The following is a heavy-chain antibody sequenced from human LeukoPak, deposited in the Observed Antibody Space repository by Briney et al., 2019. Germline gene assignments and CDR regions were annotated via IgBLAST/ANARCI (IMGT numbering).Heavy chain of an antibody. CDR2: INHSGST. CDR1: GGSLSGYY. CDR3: ARGRNQLSSMYYYYYMDV. J-gene: IGHJ6*03. V-gene: IGHV4-34*01. Sequence: SETLSLTCAVYGGSLSGYYWSWIRQPPGKGLEWIGEINHSGSTNYNPSLKSRVTISVDTSKNQFSLKLSSVTAADTAVYYCARGRNQLSSMYYYYYMDVWGKGTTVTVSS. D-gene: IGHD2-2*01.